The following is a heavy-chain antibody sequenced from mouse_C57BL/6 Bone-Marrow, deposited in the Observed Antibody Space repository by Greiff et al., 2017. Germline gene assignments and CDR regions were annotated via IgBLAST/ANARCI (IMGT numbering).Heavy chain of an antibody. CDR1: GYTFTSYG. D-gene: IGHD2-4*01. CDR2: IYPRSGNT. CDR3: ARDDYDGVYFDY. Sequence: QVQLQQSGAELARPGASVKLSCKASGYTFTSYGISWVKQRTGQGLEWIGEIYPRSGNTYYNEKFKGKATLTADKSSSTAYMELRSLTAEDSAFYVCARDDYDGVYFDYWGQGTTLTVSS. J-gene: IGHJ2*01. V-gene: IGHV1-81*01.